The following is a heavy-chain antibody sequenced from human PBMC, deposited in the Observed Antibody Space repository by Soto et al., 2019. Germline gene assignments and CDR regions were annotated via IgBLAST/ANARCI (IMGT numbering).Heavy chain of an antibody. CDR2: IYYSGST. CDR3: AGASGGVAEIDY. CDR1: GGSIRSGGDY. J-gene: IGHJ4*02. V-gene: IGHV4-31*03. Sequence: QVQLQESGPGLVKPSQPLSLTCTVSGGSIRSGGDYWSWIRQHPGKGLEWIGYIYYSGSTYYNPSLKSRVTISVDTSKNQFSLKLSSVTAADTAVYYFAGASGGVAEIDYWGQGTLVTVSS. D-gene: IGHD2-8*02.